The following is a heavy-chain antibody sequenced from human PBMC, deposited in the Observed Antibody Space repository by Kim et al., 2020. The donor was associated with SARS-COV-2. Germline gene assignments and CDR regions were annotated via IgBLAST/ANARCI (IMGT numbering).Heavy chain of an antibody. D-gene: IGHD3-22*01. CDR3: ARHDSSGYYYPGPQRN. V-gene: IGHV4-39*01. CDR1: GGSISSSSYY. CDR2: IYFGGTT. J-gene: IGHJ4*02. Sequence: SETLSLTCTVSGGSISSSSYYWAGTGQPQGKGWDGMGVIYFGGTTYYNPSLKIRVTISVDTSKNQFSLKLSSVTAADTAVYYCARHDSSGYYYPGPQRNWGQGTLVTVSS.